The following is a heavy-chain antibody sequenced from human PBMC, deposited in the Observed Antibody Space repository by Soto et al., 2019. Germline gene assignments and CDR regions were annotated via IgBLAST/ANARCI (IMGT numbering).Heavy chain of an antibody. Sequence: PGGSLRLSCAACGFTFSSHAMSWVRQAPGKGLEWVSAISGSGGSTYYADSVKGRFTISRDNSKNTLYLQMNSLRAEDTAVYYCAKDLVLRYFDWFTFPGHFDYWGQGTLVTVSS. CDR1: GFTFSSHA. CDR2: ISGSGGST. D-gene: IGHD3-9*01. CDR3: AKDLVLRYFDWFTFPGHFDY. V-gene: IGHV3-23*01. J-gene: IGHJ4*02.